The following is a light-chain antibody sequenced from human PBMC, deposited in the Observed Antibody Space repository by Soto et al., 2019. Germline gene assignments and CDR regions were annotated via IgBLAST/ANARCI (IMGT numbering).Light chain of an antibody. CDR3: QQYNNWPFT. V-gene: IGKV3-15*01. J-gene: IGKJ4*01. Sequence: EIVLTQSPGTLSLSPGKRATLSCRASQSISSSYLAWYTKRPGQPPRLLIYDASTRATGIPASFSASGSGSDFPLTISSLQSEEVAVYDRQQYNNWPFTFGGGTKVDIK. CDR2: DAS. CDR1: QSISSSY.